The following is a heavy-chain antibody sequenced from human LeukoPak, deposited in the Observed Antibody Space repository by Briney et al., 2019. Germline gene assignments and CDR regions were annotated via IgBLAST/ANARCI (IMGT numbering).Heavy chain of an antibody. CDR1: GYTFTSYA. Sequence: GASVKVSCKASGYTFTSYAMNWVRQAPGQGLEWMGWINPNTGNPTYAQGFTGRFVFSLDTSVSTTYLQISSLNAEDTAVYYCARAYQRLGGLSFPDQWGQGTLVSVSS. V-gene: IGHV7-4-1*02. CDR3: ARAYQRLGGLSFPDQ. J-gene: IGHJ5*02. CDR2: INPNTGNP. D-gene: IGHD3-16*02.